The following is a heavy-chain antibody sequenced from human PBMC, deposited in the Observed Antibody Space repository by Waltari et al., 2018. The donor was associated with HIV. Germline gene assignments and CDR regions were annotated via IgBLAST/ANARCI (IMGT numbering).Heavy chain of an antibody. CDR2: INPNSGGT. J-gene: IGHJ4*02. V-gene: IGHV1-2*02. CDR3: AGTYYYGSGSYYNDLNY. Sequence: QVQLVQSGAEVKKPGASVKVSCKASGYTFTGYYMHWVRQDPGQGLEWMGWINPNSGGTNYAQKFQGRVTMTRDTSISTAYMELSRLRSDDTAVYYCAGTYYYGSGSYYNDLNYWGQGTLVTVSS. D-gene: IGHD3-10*01. CDR1: GYTFTGYY.